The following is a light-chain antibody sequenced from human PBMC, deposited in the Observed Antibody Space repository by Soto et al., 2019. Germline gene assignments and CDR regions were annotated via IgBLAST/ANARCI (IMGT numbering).Light chain of an antibody. CDR1: STDVGGYNY. CDR3: CSYSGTDTPLV. J-gene: IGLJ1*01. Sequence: QSALAQPSSVSGSPGQSITISCTGTSTDVGGYNYVSWYQHHAGKAPKLLIYEVTNRPSGISDRFSGSKSVNTASLTISGLQAEDESDYYCCSYSGTDTPLVFGTGTKLTVL. V-gene: IGLV2-14*01. CDR2: EVT.